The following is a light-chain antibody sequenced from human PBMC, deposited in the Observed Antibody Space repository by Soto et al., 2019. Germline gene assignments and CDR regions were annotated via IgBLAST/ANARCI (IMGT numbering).Light chain of an antibody. J-gene: IGKJ3*01. Sequence: EIVLTQSPATLSLSPGERATRSCRASQSVGSYLAWYQQKHGQAPRLLIYDASKRATGIPARFSGSGSGTDFTLTISSLEPEDFALYYCQQLSHWPFTFGPGTKVDIK. CDR1: QSVGSY. V-gene: IGKV3-11*01. CDR2: DAS. CDR3: QQLSHWPFT.